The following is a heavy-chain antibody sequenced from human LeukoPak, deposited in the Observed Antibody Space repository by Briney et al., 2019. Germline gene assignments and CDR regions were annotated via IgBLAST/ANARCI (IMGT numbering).Heavy chain of an antibody. J-gene: IGHJ4*02. CDR3: ARGRGFGY. Sequence: SETRSLTCSVSGGSINSGYWSWIRQPPGKGLEWIGLLYPSGSTNYNPSLKSRVTISVDTSKNQFSLKLSSVTAADTAVYYCARGRGFGYWGQGTLVTVSS. CDR1: GGSINSGY. V-gene: IGHV4-59*12. D-gene: IGHD3-10*01. CDR2: LYPSGST.